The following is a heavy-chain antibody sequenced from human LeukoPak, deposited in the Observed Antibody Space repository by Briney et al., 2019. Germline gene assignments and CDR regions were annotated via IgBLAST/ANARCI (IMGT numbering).Heavy chain of an antibody. D-gene: IGHD2-15*01. J-gene: IGHJ4*02. CDR2: ISSSSSYI. Sequence: PGGSLRLSCAASGFTFSSYSVNWVRQAPGKGLEWVSSISSSSSYIYYADSVKGRFTISRDNAKNSLYLQMNSLRAEDTAVYYCARSGPGGGSFDYWGQGTLVTVSS. V-gene: IGHV3-21*01. CDR3: ARSGPGGGSFDY. CDR1: GFTFSSYS.